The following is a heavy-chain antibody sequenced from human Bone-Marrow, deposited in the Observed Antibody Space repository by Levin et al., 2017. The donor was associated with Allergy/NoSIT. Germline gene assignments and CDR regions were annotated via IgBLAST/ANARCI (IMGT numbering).Heavy chain of an antibody. CDR3: ARGRFGDTIGALDP. D-gene: IGHD3-10*01. J-gene: IGHJ5*02. CDR2: ASWDASHT. CDR1: GFISRLQFDDYT. V-gene: IGHV3-43*01. Sequence: PGESLKISCEASGFISRLQFDDYTMHWVRQPPGRGLQWVCLASWDASHTYYADSVKGRFTVSRDNIKNSLYLQMNSLRSEDTAIYLCARGRFGDTIGALDPWGQGTLVAVSP.